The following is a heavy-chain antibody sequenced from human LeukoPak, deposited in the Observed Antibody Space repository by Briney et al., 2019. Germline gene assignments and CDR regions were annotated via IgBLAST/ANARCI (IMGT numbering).Heavy chain of an antibody. V-gene: IGHV3-20*04. D-gene: IGHD6-13*01. CDR1: GFTFDDYG. Sequence: GGSLRLSCAASGFTFDDYGVSWVRQAPGKGLEWVSGINWNGGSTGYADSVKGRFTISRDNAKNSLYLQMNSLRAEDTALYYCARGTLKAAATDFDYWGQGALVTVSS. CDR3: ARGTLKAAATDFDY. CDR2: INWNGGST. J-gene: IGHJ4*02.